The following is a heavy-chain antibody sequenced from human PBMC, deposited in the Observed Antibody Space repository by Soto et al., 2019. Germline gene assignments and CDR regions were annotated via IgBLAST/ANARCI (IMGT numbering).Heavy chain of an antibody. V-gene: IGHV1-2*02. CDR2: INPNSGGT. Sequence: QVQLVQSGAEVKKPGASVKVSCKASGYTFTGYYMHWVRQAPGQGLEWMGWINPNSGGTNYAQKFQGRVTMTRDTSISTAYMELSRLRSDDTAVYYCAREGVAVNGNYEPNWFDPWGQGTLVTVSS. CDR3: AREGVAVNGNYEPNWFDP. J-gene: IGHJ5*02. D-gene: IGHD1-7*01. CDR1: GYTFTGYY.